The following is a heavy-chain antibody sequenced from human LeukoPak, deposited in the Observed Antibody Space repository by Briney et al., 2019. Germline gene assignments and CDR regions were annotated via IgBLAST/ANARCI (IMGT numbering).Heavy chain of an antibody. CDR3: AKDLGPVAGPPPGVADY. D-gene: IGHD6-19*01. CDR2: ISSGGGST. CDR1: GFTFSSYG. Sequence: PGGSLRLSCAASGFTFSSYGMSWVRQAPGKALEWVSGISSGGGSTYYADSVKGRFTISRDNSKNTLYLQMNSLRAEDTAVYYCAKDLGPVAGPPPGVADYWGQGTLVTVSS. J-gene: IGHJ4*02. V-gene: IGHV3-23*01.